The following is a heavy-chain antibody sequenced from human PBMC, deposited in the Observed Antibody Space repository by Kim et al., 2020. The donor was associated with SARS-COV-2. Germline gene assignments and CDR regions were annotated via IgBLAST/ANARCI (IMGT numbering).Heavy chain of an antibody. Sequence: ASVKVSCQASGYTFTGYYIHWVRQAPGQGLEWMGRINPNNGDTIYAQKFQGSVTMTRDTSIRTAYVELTGLSSEDTALYFFARDRGLGTWVDYWGQGTLV. J-gene: IGHJ4*02. CDR2: INPNNGDT. CDR3: ARDRGLGTWVDY. D-gene: IGHD3-10*01. V-gene: IGHV1-2*06. CDR1: GYTFTGYY.